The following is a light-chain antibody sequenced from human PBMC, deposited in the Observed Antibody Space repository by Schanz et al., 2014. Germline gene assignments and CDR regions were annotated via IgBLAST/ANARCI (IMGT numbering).Light chain of an antibody. CDR2: GNS. CDR1: SSNIGAGYD. J-gene: IGLJ3*02. Sequence: QSVLTQPPSVSGAPGQRVTISCTGSSSNIGAGYDVHWYQQLPGTAPKLLIYGNSNRPSGVPDRFSGSKSGTSASLAITGLQAEDEADYYCQSYDSSLGFEFGGGTKVTVL. CDR3: QSYDSSLGFE. V-gene: IGLV1-40*01.